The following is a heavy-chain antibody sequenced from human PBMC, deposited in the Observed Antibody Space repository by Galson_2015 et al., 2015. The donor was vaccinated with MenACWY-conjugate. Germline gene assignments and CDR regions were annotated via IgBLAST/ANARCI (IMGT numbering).Heavy chain of an antibody. V-gene: IGHV4-59*01. CDR1: GGSMTSYY. D-gene: IGHD1-26*01. J-gene: IGHJ5*02. Sequence: PGTLSLTCTVSGGSMTSYYWSWIRLPPGKGLEWIGYMYYSETPHYSPSLRGRVTISVDTSRKQFSLTLRSVTAADTAVYYCASGGTYPRRFLNWFDPWGQGTLVTVSS. CDR3: ASGGTYPRRFLNWFDP. CDR2: MYYSETP.